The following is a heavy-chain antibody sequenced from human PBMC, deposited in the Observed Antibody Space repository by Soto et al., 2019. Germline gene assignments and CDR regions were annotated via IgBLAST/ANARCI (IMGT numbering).Heavy chain of an antibody. CDR2: IYWDDDK. CDR3: ALSPQWLVHSTFDP. V-gene: IGHV2-5*02. CDR1: GFSLSTSGVG. J-gene: IGHJ5*02. D-gene: IGHD6-19*01. Sequence: QITLKESGPTLVKPTQTLTLTCTFSGFSLSTSGVGVGWIRQPPGKALEWLALIYWDDDKRYSPALKSRLTITKDTSKHQVVLTMTNMDPVDTATYYCALSPQWLVHSTFDPWGQGTLVTVSS.